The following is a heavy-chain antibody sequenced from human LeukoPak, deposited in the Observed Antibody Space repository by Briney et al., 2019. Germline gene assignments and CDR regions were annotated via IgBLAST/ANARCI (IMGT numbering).Heavy chain of an antibody. Sequence: GESLQISCNGSGYXFTSYWICWVRQMPGKGLEWMGSIYPGDSDTRYSPSFQGQVTISADKSISTAYLQWSSLKASDTAMYYCARLAYCGGDCYWYFQHWGQGTLVTVSS. D-gene: IGHD2-21*02. CDR2: IYPGDSDT. J-gene: IGHJ1*01. V-gene: IGHV5-51*01. CDR1: GYXFTSYW. CDR3: ARLAYCGGDCYWYFQH.